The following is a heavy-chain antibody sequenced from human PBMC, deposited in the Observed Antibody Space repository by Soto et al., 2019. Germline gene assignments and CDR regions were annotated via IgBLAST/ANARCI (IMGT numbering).Heavy chain of an antibody. CDR1: GGSISSGDYY. CDR2: IYYSGST. CDR3: AREVKRLELPYTFDY. V-gene: IGHV4-30-4*01. D-gene: IGHD1-7*01. J-gene: IGHJ4*02. Sequence: QVQLQESGPGLVKPSQAPSLTCTVSGGSISSGDYYWSWIRQPPGKGLEWIGYIYYSGSTYYNPSLKSRVTISVDTSKNQFSLKLSSVTAADTAVYYCAREVKRLELPYTFDYWGQGTLVTVSS.